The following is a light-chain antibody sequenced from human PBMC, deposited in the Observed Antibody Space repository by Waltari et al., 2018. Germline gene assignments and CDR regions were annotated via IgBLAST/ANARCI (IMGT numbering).Light chain of an antibody. J-gene: IGLJ2*01. CDR3: SSYAGGNDVG. V-gene: IGLV2-8*01. Sequence: QSALTQPPSASGSPGQSVTISCTGTSTAVGVYNYVSWYQQFPGKAPKLLIYEVSKRPPGVPDRFSGSKSGNTASLTVSGLQAEDEGYYYCSSYAGGNDVGFGGWTKLTVL. CDR2: EVS. CDR1: STAVGVYNY.